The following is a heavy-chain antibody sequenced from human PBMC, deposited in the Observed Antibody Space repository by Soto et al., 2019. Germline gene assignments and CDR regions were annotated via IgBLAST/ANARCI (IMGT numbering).Heavy chain of an antibody. Sequence: EVQLVESGGGLVQPGGSLKLSCAASGFTVSGSAVHWVRQASGKGLEWVGSIRSKTNSYATADAASVKGRFTISRDDSKKEEYLQMNSLQTEDTGVYYWTIHLGELYCPRGFDIWGQGTMVTVSS. V-gene: IGHV3-73*01. J-gene: IGHJ3*02. CDR2: IRSKTNSYAT. CDR3: TIHLGELYCPRGFDI. CDR1: GFTVSGSA. D-gene: IGHD3-16*01.